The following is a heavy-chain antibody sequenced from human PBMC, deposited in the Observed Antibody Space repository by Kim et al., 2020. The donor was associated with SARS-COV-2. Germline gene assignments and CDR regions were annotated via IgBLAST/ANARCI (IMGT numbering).Heavy chain of an antibody. V-gene: IGHV1-18*01. CDR2: ISAYNGNT. CDR1: GYTFTSYG. CDR3: VRVRWLPDYYYGMDV. J-gene: IGHJ6*02. D-gene: IGHD5-12*01. Sequence: ASVKVSCKASGYTFTSYGISWVRQAPGQGLEWMGWISAYNGNTNYAQKLQGRVTMTTDTSTSTAYMELRSLRSDDTAVYYCVRVRWLPDYYYGMDVWGQGTTVTVSS.